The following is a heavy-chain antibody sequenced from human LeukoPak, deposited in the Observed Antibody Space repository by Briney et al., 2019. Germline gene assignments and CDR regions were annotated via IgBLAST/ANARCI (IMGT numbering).Heavy chain of an antibody. CDR1: GFTFSTST. Sequence: GGSLRLSCAASGFTFSTSTMNWVRQAPGKGLERVSSISGSSDYMYYADSVKGRLTISRDNAKNSLYLQMNSLRAEDTAVYYCVRIPNNAGFPNWFDPWGQGTLVTVSS. CDR2: ISGSSDYM. D-gene: IGHD1-14*01. CDR3: VRIPNNAGFPNWFDP. V-gene: IGHV3-21*01. J-gene: IGHJ5*02.